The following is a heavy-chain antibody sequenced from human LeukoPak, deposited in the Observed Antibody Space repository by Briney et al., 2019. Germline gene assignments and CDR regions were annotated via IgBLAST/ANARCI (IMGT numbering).Heavy chain of an antibody. Sequence: AGGSLRLSCAASGFTFSSYSMNWVRQAPGKGLEWVSSISSSSSYIYYADSVKGRFTISRDNAKNSLYLQMNSLRAEDTAVYYCASPNWYCSSTSCRGYWGQGTLVTVSS. CDR1: GFTFSSYS. D-gene: IGHD2-2*01. CDR2: ISSSSSYI. J-gene: IGHJ4*02. V-gene: IGHV3-21*01. CDR3: ASPNWYCSSTSCRGY.